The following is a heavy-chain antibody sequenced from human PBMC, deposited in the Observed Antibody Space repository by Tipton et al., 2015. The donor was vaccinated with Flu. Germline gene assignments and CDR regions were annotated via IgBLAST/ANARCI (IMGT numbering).Heavy chain of an antibody. Sequence: SLRLSCAASGFTFSSYWMHWVRQAPGKGLVWVSRINSDGSSTSYADSVKGRLTISRDNAKNTLYLQMNSLRAEDTAVYYCAREPGIAAAADIFYYYYYMDVWGKGTTVTVSS. D-gene: IGHD6-13*01. CDR3: AREPGIAAAADIFYYYYYMDV. J-gene: IGHJ6*03. V-gene: IGHV3-74*01. CDR2: INSDGSST. CDR1: GFTFSSYW.